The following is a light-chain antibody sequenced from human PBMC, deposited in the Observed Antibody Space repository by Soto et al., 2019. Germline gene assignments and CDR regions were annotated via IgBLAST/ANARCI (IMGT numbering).Light chain of an antibody. Sequence: QSVLTQPPSASGSPGQSVTISCTGTSSDVGGYNCVSWYQQHPGKAPQLMIYEVTKRPSGVPDRFSGYKSGNTASLTVSGLQAEDEADYYCSSYAGSNTVLFGGGTKVTVL. V-gene: IGLV2-8*01. CDR1: SSDVGGYNC. CDR3: SSYAGSNTVL. CDR2: EVT. J-gene: IGLJ2*01.